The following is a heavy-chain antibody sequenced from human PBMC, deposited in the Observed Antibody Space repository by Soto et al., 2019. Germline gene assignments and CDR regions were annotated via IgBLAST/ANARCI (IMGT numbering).Heavy chain of an antibody. Sequence: QVQLQESGPGLVKPSETLSLTCTVSGGSISSYYWSWIRQPPGKGLEWIGYIYNSGRTNYNPSLXSXGXISXDTSKNQFSLKLSSVTAADTAVYYCARRYGYSFDYWGQGTLVTVSS. CDR3: ARRYGYSFDY. CDR2: IYNSGRT. D-gene: IGHD1-1*01. V-gene: IGHV4-59*08. CDR1: GGSISSYY. J-gene: IGHJ4*02.